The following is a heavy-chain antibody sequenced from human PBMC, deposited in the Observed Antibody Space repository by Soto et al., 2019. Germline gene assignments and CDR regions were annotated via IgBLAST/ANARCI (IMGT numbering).Heavy chain of an antibody. CDR1: GFSHSTRGVG. CDR3: AHRVLAAAGRNGMDV. Sequence: NSGPTLVNPTQTLTLPCPFSGFSHSTRGVGVGWIRQPPGKALEWLALIYWNDDKRYSPSLKSRHTITKDSSKTQVVLTTTNMDPVNTATSYCAHRVLAAAGRNGMDVWGQGTTVTVSS. J-gene: IGHJ6*02. V-gene: IGHV2-5*01. D-gene: IGHD6-13*01. CDR2: IYWNDDK.